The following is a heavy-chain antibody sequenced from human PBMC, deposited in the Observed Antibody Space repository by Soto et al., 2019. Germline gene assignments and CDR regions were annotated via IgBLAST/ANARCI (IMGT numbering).Heavy chain of an antibody. J-gene: IGHJ6*02. CDR2: ISYDGSDE. CDR3: AMPLECTPSDCIDV. D-gene: IGHD2-2*01. V-gene: IGHV3-30*03. Sequence: GGSLRLSCAASGFTFRSFGMHWVRQAPGKGLEWVALISYDGSDEYYADSVKGRFTVSRDNSKNTLYLQMNSLQVEDTAIYYCAMPLECTPSDCIDVWGQGTTVTVS. CDR1: GFTFRSFG.